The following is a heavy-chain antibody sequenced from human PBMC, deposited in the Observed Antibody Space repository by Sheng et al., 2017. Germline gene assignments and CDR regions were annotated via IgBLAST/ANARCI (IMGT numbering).Heavy chain of an antibody. CDR2: IRYDGSNK. CDR3: AKDSEAHYYDSSGSDY. D-gene: IGHD3-22*01. J-gene: IGHJ4*02. Sequence: QVQLVESGGGVVQPGGSLRLSCAASGFTFSSYGMHWVRQAPGKGLEWVAFIRYDGSNKYYADSVKGRFTISRDNSKNTLYLQMNSLRAEDTAVYYCAKDSEAHYYDSSGSDYWGQGTLVTVSS. V-gene: IGHV3-30*02. CDR1: GFTFSSYG.